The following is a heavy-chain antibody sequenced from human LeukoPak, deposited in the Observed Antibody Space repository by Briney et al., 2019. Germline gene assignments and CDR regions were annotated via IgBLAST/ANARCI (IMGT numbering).Heavy chain of an antibody. V-gene: IGHV4-59*01. CDR1: GDSISSYY. CDR3: ARGSDNWNDYYYYYMDV. Sequence: SETLSLTCTVSGDSISSYYWSWIRQPPGKGLEWIGYIYNSGSTNYNPSLKSRVTISVDTSKNQFSLNLSSVTAADTAVYYCARGSDNWNDYYYYYMDVWGKGTTVTVSS. J-gene: IGHJ6*03. D-gene: IGHD1-20*01. CDR2: IYNSGST.